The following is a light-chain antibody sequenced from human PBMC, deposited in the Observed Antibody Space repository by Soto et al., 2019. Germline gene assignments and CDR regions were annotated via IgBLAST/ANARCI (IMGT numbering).Light chain of an antibody. CDR2: GAS. CDR3: QHYGNSPT. Sequence: EIVLMQSPGTLSLSPGERATLSCRASQSLSKSLVWYQQKPGQAPRLLIDGASNRATGIPARFSGSGSGTDFTLSISRLEPEDFAVYWCQHYGNSPTFGQGTKVDIK. J-gene: IGKJ1*01. CDR1: QSLSKS. V-gene: IGKV3-20*01.